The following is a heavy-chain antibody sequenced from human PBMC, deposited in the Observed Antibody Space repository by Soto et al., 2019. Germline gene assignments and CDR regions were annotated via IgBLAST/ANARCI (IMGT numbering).Heavy chain of an antibody. D-gene: IGHD3-10*01. J-gene: IGHJ5*02. CDR2: INAGNGNT. CDR3: ARFAPSGGSVPRFDP. CDR1: GYTFTAYN. Sequence: QVQLVQSGAEVKEPGASVRVSCKAFGYTFTAYNIHWLRQAPGQGLEWMGWINAGNGNTRSSRKFQGSVIITRDTSATTAYREVDSRRSEEPAIYYWARFAPSGGSVPRFDPWGQGTLLTVSS. V-gene: IGHV1-3*01.